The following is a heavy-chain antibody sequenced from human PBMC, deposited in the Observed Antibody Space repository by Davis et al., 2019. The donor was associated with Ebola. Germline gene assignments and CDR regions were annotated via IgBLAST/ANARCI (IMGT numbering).Heavy chain of an antibody. CDR2: SHYSGST. D-gene: IGHD2-2*01. Sequence: PSETLSLTCAVSGYSISSGYYWGWIRQPPGKGLEWIGTSHYSGSTSYNPSLKSRVIISGDTSKNQFSLKLSSVTAADTAVYYCARGRAYCASTSCYIFDYWGQGTLVTVSS. J-gene: IGHJ4*02. V-gene: IGHV4-38-2*01. CDR3: ARGRAYCASTSCYIFDY. CDR1: GYSISSGYY.